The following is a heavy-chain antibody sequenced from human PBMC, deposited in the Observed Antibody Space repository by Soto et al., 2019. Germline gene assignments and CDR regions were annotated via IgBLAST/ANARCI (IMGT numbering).Heavy chain of an antibody. CDR1: GFSLSTSGEG. CDR2: IYWADDE. Sequence: QITLKESGPTVVKPTQTLTLTCTFSGFSLSTSGEGVGWIRQPPGRALERLALIYWADDERYSPSLKSRLTITKDSSKNHVVLTMTNMDPVDTGTYFCAHRRGYGPSAFDLWGQGTMVTVSS. D-gene: IGHD5-12*01. V-gene: IGHV2-5*02. CDR3: AHRRGYGPSAFDL. J-gene: IGHJ3*01.